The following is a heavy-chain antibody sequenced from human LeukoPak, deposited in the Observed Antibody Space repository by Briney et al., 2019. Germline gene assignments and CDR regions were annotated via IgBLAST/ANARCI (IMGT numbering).Heavy chain of an antibody. J-gene: IGHJ4*02. CDR2: IRNDGSNK. V-gene: IGHV3-30*02. Sequence: GGSLRLSCAASGFTFSSYGMDWVRQAPGKGLEWVAFIRNDGSNKYYADSVKGRFTISRDNSKNTLYLQMNSLRAEDTAVYYCAKPEYSSSSSFDYWGQGTLVTVSS. CDR3: AKPEYSSSSSFDY. D-gene: IGHD6-6*01. CDR1: GFTFSSYG.